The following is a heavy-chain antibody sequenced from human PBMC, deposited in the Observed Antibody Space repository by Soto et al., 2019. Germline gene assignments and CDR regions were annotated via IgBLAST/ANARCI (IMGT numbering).Heavy chain of an antibody. V-gene: IGHV3-48*03. CDR3: ARERIGIAAAGPVYYYYGMDV. J-gene: IGHJ6*02. Sequence: GGSLRLSCAASVFTVSSYEMNWVRQAPGKGLEWVSYISSSGSTIYYADSVKGRFTISRDNAKNSLYLQMNSLRAEDTAVYYCARERIGIAAAGPVYYYYGMDVWGQGTTVTVSS. D-gene: IGHD6-13*01. CDR1: VFTVSSYE. CDR2: ISSSGSTI.